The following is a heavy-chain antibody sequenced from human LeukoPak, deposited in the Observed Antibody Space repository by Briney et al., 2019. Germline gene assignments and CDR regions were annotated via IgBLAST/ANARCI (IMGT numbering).Heavy chain of an antibody. J-gene: IGHJ5*02. V-gene: IGHV4-39*01. CDR3: ARHEYSGSYYGLSWFDP. D-gene: IGHD1-26*01. CDR2: IDYSGST. CDR1: GGSNSSSGYC. Sequence: PSETLSLTCTVSGGSNSSSGYCCGWIRQPPGEGVAWIASIDYSGSTYYNPSLKCRVSISVDTSKHQLSLTLSSLTAADTAVYHCARHEYSGSYYGLSWFDPWGEGTLVTVSS.